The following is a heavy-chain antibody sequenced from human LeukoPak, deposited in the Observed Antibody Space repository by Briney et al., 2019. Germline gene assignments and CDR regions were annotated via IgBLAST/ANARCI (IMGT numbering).Heavy chain of an antibody. J-gene: IGHJ4*02. CDR1: GFTFSSYA. Sequence: EGSLRLSCAASGFTFSSYAMTWVRQAPGKGLEWVSTISGSGSSTYYADSVKGRFTISRDNSKNTLYVQMNSLRAEDTAVYYCAKDSSSWYYFDYWGQGTLVTVSS. D-gene: IGHD6-13*01. V-gene: IGHV3-23*01. CDR3: AKDSSSWYYFDY. CDR2: ISGSGSST.